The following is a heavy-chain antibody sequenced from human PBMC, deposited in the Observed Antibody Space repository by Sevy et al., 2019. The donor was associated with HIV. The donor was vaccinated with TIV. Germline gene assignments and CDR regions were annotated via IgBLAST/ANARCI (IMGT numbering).Heavy chain of an antibody. J-gene: IGHJ4*02. CDR2: LSFGCGKI. CDR1: GFTFSKYS. D-gene: IGHD2-8*01. V-gene: IGHV3-23*01. Sequence: GGSLRLSCAASGFTFSKYSMSWVRQAPGKGLEWVSTLSFGCGKINYADSVKGRFTISRDNSKSSVYLQMNSLRPEDTAVYYCAREGCTKPHDYWGQGTLVTVSS. CDR3: AREGCTKPHDY.